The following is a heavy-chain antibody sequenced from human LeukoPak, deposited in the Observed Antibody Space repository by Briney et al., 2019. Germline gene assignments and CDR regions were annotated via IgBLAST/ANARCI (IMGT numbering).Heavy chain of an antibody. V-gene: IGHV3-15*01. CDR2: TDGGTT. CDR3: NTDRSTWNEY. D-gene: IGHD1-1*01. J-gene: IGHJ4*02. Sequence: GGSLRLSCVASGRTFRKAWRRLVRQAPGKGLEWVGRTDGGTTDYGARVKGRFTISRDDSKNTLYLQMNSLKSEDTSVYYCNTDRSTWNEYCGQGTLVTVSS. CDR1: GRTFRKAW.